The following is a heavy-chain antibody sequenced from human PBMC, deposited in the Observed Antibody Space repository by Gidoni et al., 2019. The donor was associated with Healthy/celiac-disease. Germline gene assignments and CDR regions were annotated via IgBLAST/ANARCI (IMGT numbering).Heavy chain of an antibody. CDR1: GYSISSGYY. J-gene: IGHJ4*02. CDR3: ARVEVTIFGVVIRGYFDY. V-gene: IGHV4-38-2*01. CDR2: IYHSGSP. Sequence: QVQLQESGPGLVKPSETLSLTCAVSGYSISSGYYWGWIRQPPGKGLEWIGSIYHSGSPYYNPSLKSRVTISVDTSKNQFSLKLSSVTAADTAVYYCARVEVTIFGVVIRGYFDYWGQGTLVTVSS. D-gene: IGHD3-3*01.